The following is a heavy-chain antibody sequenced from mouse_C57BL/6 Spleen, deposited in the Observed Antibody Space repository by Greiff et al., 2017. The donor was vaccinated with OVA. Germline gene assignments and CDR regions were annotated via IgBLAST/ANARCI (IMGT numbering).Heavy chain of an antibody. CDR3: AALAD. CDR2: INPSTGGT. Sequence: VQLKESGPELVKPGASVKISCKASGYSFTGYYMNWVKQSPEKSLEWIGEINPSTGGTTYNQKFKAKATLTVDKSSSTAYMQLKSLTSEDSAVYYCAALADWGQGTLVTVSA. CDR1: GYSFTGYY. V-gene: IGHV1-42*01. J-gene: IGHJ3*01.